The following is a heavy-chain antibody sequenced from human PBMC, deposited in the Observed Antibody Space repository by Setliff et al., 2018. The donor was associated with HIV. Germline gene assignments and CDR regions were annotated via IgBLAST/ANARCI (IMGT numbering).Heavy chain of an antibody. Sequence: PGGSLRLSCAASGFTVSTTYMSWVRQAPGKGLEWVSIIYSGGETYYAGSVEGRFNISRDSSNNTLYLQMKNVRPEDTAVYYCARAPSSYDIWSGYYYYYMDVWGKGTTVTVSS. V-gene: IGHV3-66*02. CDR2: IYSGGET. D-gene: IGHD3-3*01. J-gene: IGHJ6*03. CDR3: ARAPSSYDIWSGYYYYYMDV. CDR1: GFTVSTTY.